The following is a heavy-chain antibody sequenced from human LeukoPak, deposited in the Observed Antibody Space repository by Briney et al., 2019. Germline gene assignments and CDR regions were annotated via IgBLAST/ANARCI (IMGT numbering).Heavy chain of an antibody. CDR2: ISGRDGST. J-gene: IGHJ4*02. CDR1: GFTFSSYA. Sequence: PGGPLRLSCAASGFTFSSYAMSWVRQAPGKGLEWVSSISGRDGSTYYADSVKGRFTISRDNSKNTLYLQMNSLRAEDTAVYYCAKSGAVRFDYWGQGTPVTVSS. CDR3: AKSGAVRFDY. D-gene: IGHD3-16*01. V-gene: IGHV3-23*01.